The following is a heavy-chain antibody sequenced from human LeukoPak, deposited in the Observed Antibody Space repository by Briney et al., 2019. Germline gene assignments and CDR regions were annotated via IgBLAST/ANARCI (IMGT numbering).Heavy chain of an antibody. CDR3: ARAVGATWPYYDNSYMDV. CDR1: GYTFSNYG. CDR2: ISVFNDNT. J-gene: IGHJ6*03. D-gene: IGHD1-26*01. Sequence: ASVKVSCKASGYTFSNYGITWVRQAPGQGLEWVGCISVFNDNTDYAQKLQGRVTMTRDTSTSTAYLELRSLTSDDTAIYYCARAVGATWPYYDNSYMDVWGDGTTVTVSS. V-gene: IGHV1-18*01.